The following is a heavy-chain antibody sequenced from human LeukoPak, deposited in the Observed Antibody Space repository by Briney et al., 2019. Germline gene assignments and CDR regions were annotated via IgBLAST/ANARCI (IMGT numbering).Heavy chain of an antibody. CDR3: ARAPKCTVTICYYYMDV. CDR2: IGSSRSTI. Sequence: PGGSLRLSCAASGFTFRSYGMHWVRQAPGKGLEWVSYIGSSRSTIYYADSVKGRFTISRDNAKNSLYLQVNSLRSEDTAVYYCARAPKCTVTICYYYMDVWGKGTTVTISS. V-gene: IGHV3-48*01. D-gene: IGHD4-17*01. J-gene: IGHJ6*03. CDR1: GFTFRSYG.